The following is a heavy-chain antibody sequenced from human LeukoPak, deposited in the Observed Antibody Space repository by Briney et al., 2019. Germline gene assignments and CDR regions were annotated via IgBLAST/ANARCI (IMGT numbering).Heavy chain of an antibody. CDR1: GGSISSYY. CDR2: IYYSGST. CDR3: ARDPYGSGPFDP. J-gene: IGHJ5*02. V-gene: IGHV4-59*01. Sequence: SETLSLTCTVSGGSISSYYWSWIRQPPGKGLEWIGYIYYSGSTNYNPSLKSRVTISVDTSKNQFSLKLSSVTAADTAVYYCARDPYGSGPFDPWGQGTLVTVSS. D-gene: IGHD3-10*01.